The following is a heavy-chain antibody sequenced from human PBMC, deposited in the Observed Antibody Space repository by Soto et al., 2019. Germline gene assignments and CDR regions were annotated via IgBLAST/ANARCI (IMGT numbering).Heavy chain of an antibody. CDR3: AKDLTRQLAYWLDP. Sequence: ASVKVSCKASGYTFTGYYIHWLRQAPGQGLEWMGWINAHSGGTEYAQKFQGRVTLTRDTSIATAYLTLTSLTSDDTALYYCAKDLTRQLAYWLDPWGQGTQVTVSS. CDR2: INAHSGGT. CDR1: GYTFTGYY. J-gene: IGHJ5*02. V-gene: IGHV1-2*02. D-gene: IGHD6-6*01.